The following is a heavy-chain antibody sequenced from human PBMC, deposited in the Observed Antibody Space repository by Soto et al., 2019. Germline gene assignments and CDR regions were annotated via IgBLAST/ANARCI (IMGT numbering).Heavy chain of an antibody. J-gene: IGHJ6*02. D-gene: IGHD3-9*01. Sequence: SETLSLTCTVSGGSISSGGYYWSWIRQHPGKGLEWIGYIYYSGSTYYNPSLKSRVTISVDTSKNQFSLKLSSVTAADTAVYYCASVSHYDILTGYGSYLYYYGMDVRGQGTTVPVSS. CDR3: ASVSHYDILTGYGSYLYYYGMDV. CDR2: IYYSGST. CDR1: GGSISSGGYY. V-gene: IGHV4-31*03.